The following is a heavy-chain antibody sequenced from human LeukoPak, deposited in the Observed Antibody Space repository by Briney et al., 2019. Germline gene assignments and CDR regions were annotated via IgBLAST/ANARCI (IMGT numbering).Heavy chain of an antibody. Sequence: GGSLRLXXAASGFSFXXXXXXXVRQAPGKXXEWVAIIQRDGSEXXXADSLTGRFTISRDNAKNSLYLQVNSLRVEDTAVYFCAGGSGFLIESWGQGTLVTVSS. D-gene: IGHD2-21*01. CDR3: AGGSGFLIES. J-gene: IGHJ4*02. CDR2: IQRDGSEX. V-gene: IGHV3-7*04. CDR1: GFSFXXXX.